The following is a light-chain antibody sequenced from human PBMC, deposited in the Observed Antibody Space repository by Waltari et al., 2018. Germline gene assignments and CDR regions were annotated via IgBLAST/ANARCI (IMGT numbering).Light chain of an antibody. CDR3: CSYTTTGPVV. J-gene: IGLJ2*01. Sequence: QSVLTQPASVSGSPGQSITISCPGTSSALGTYNYFSWYQQHPGRAHKLIIFDVNVRPSWVSNRFSGSKSGNTAFLTISGLQTEDEGHFYCCSYTTTGPVVFGGGTKLTVL. V-gene: IGLV2-14*03. CDR1: SSALGTYNY. CDR2: DVN.